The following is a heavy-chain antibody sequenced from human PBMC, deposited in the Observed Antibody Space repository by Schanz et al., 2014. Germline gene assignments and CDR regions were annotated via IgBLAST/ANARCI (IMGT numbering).Heavy chain of an antibody. D-gene: IGHD3-10*01. CDR1: GYPFTSDD. J-gene: IGHJ6*03. CDR3: ARVSMEFERGKSYYYYMDV. V-gene: IGHV1-8*01. Sequence: QLQLVQSGPEVAEPGSPVKVSCRASGYPFTSDDITWVRQAPGQGLEWMGWMNPNSGDTGYPRKFQDRVTMTRNTSISTAYMELNSLTSEDTAVYYCARVSMEFERGKSYYYYMDVWGRGTTVTVSS. CDR2: MNPNSGDT.